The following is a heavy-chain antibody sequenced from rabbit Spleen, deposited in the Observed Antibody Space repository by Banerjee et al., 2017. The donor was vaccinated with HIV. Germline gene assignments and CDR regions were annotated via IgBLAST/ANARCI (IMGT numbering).Heavy chain of an antibody. CDR3: VRESGYGGYGDANL. V-gene: IGHV1S7*01. D-gene: IGHD6-1*01. CDR1: GFDLSSYG. Sequence: QSLEESGGGLVKPGGSLKLSCKDSGFDLSSYGVSWVRQAPGKGLEWIVYIDPIFGVTYYANLVNGRFTISSHNAQNTLYLQVNSLTAADTATYFCVRESGYGGYGDANLWGQGPSSPS. CDR2: IDPIFGVT. J-gene: IGHJ4*01.